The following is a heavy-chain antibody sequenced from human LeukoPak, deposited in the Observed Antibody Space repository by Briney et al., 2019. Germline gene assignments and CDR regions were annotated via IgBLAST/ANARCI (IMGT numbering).Heavy chain of an antibody. D-gene: IGHD3-9*01. V-gene: IGHV7-4-1*02. J-gene: IGHJ5*02. CDR2: INTNTGNP. CDR1: GYTFTSYA. CDR3: ARARFSRYFDWSNWFDP. Sequence: GASVKVSCKASGYTFTSYAMNWVRQAPGQGLEWMGWINTNTGNPTYAQGFTGRFVFSLDTSVSTAYLQISSLKAEDTAVYYCARARFSRYFDWSNWFDPWGQGTLVTVSS.